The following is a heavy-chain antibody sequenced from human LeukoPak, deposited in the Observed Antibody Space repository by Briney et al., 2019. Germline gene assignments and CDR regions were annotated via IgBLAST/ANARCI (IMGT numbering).Heavy chain of an antibody. D-gene: IGHD4-17*01. CDR2: ISYNGDT. J-gene: IGHJ4*02. CDR1: GDSINNSPYF. CDR3: ARRADYGNSYFDS. V-gene: IGHV4-39*01. Sequence: PSETLSLTCVVSGDSINNSPYFWGWVRQPPGKGLEWVASISYNGDTYFNPSLKSRLIVSVDTSKNQFRLSSVTAADTAIYFCARRADYGNSYFDSWGRGALVTVSS.